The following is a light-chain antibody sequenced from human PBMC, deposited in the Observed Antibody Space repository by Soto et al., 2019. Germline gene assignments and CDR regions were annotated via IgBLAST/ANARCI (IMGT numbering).Light chain of an antibody. CDR3: CSYAGSGTFV. Sequence: QSALTQPASVSGSPGQSITISCTGASSDVGGYNLVSWYQQHPGKAPKLMIYEVNKRPSGVSNRFSGSKSGNTASLTISGLQAEDEADYYCCSYAGSGTFVFGGGTKLTVL. J-gene: IGLJ2*01. CDR1: SSDVGGYNL. CDR2: EVN. V-gene: IGLV2-23*02.